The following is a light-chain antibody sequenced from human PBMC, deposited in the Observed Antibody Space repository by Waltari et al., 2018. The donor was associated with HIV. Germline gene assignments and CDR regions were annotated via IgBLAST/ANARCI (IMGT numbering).Light chain of an antibody. CDR2: KDS. CDR1: ALPQKY. CDR3: QSADSSGTYPVV. J-gene: IGLJ2*01. V-gene: IGLV3-25*03. Sequence: SYELTQPPSVSVSPGQTARITCSGDALPQKYAYWYQQKQGQAPLVVIYKDSERPSGLPERFSGSSAGTTGTLTIRGVQAEDEADYYCQSADSSGTYPVVFGGGTKLTVL.